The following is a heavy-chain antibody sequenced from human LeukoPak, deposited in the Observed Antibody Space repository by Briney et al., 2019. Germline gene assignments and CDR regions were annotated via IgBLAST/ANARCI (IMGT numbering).Heavy chain of an antibody. D-gene: IGHD3-10*01. J-gene: IGHJ4*02. Sequence: SETLSLTCTVSGGSISSYYWSWIRQPPGKEREGIGDIYYSGSTHYNPSLKSRVTISVDPSKHQFSLTLSSVTAADPAVYYCARESEVRRVTFFAYWGKGTLVTVSS. CDR2: IYYSGST. V-gene: IGHV4-59*12. CDR1: GGSISSYY. CDR3: ARESEVRRVTFFAY.